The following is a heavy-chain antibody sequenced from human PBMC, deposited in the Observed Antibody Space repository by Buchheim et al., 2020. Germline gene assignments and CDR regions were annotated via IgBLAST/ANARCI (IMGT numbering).Heavy chain of an antibody. V-gene: IGHV3-30*18. CDR1: GFTFSTYG. J-gene: IGHJ6*03. Sequence: QVQLVESGGGVVQPGRSLRLSCAASGFTFSTYGMHWVRQAPGKGLEWVAVISYDGSNKYYADSVKGRFTISRDNSKNTLYLQMNSLRAEDTAVYYYAKGLLLYADYYYYYMDVWGKGTT. CDR2: ISYDGSNK. D-gene: IGHD2-2*02. CDR3: AKGLLLYADYYYYYMDV.